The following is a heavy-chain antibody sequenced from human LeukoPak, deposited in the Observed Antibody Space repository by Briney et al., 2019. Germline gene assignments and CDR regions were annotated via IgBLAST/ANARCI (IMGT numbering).Heavy chain of an antibody. CDR2: INSDGSST. J-gene: IGHJ4*02. D-gene: IGHD6-6*01. Sequence: GGSLRLSCAASGFTFSDYFISWVRQAPGKGLVWVSRINSDGSSTSYADSVKGRFTISRDNAKNTLYLQMNSLRAEDTAVYYCARVPSLAARRAGGYWGQGTLVTVSS. V-gene: IGHV3-74*01. CDR3: ARVPSLAARRAGGY. CDR1: GFTFSDYF.